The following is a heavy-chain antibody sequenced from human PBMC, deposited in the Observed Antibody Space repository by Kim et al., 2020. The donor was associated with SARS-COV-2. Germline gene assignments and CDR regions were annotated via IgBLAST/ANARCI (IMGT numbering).Heavy chain of an antibody. Sequence: GGSLRLSCAASGFTFSSYAMHWVRQAPGKGLEWVAVISYDGSNKYYADSVKGRFTISRDNSKNTLYLQMNSLRAEDTAVYYCARGAARWYYYDSSGYDNDYWGQGTLVTVSS. CDR1: GFTFSSYA. V-gene: IGHV3-30*04. J-gene: IGHJ4*02. CDR2: ISYDGSNK. D-gene: IGHD3-22*01. CDR3: ARGAARWYYYDSSGYDNDY.